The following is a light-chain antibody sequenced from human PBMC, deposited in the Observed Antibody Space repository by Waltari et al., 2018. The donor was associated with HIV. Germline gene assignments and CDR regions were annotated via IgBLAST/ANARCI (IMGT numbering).Light chain of an antibody. J-gene: IGLJ3*02. CDR1: TGPVTNGHY. V-gene: IGLV7-46*01. Sequence: QAVVTQEPSLPVSPGGTVTLTCESSTGPVTNGHYPYWLQQRPGQAPMTLIFDTTKKNSWAPARFAGAPLGGKAALTLSGAQPDDEAEYYCFLSYNGARVFGGGTRVTVL. CDR2: DTT. CDR3: FLSYNGARV.